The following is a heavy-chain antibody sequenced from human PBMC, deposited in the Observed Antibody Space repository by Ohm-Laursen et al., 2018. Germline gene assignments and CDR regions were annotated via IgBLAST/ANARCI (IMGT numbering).Heavy chain of an antibody. D-gene: IGHD6-13*01. CDR1: GFTFPNYA. J-gene: IGHJ4*02. V-gene: IGHV3-9*01. CDR3: ARVQSLGRSAAAGIGC. CDR2: VSWNSDTT. Sequence: SLRLSCSASGFTFPNYAIHWVRQAPGKGLEWVSGVSWNSDTTGYAVSVKGRFTITRDNAKNSVYLQMNSLRPDDTAVYYCARVQSLGRSAAAGIGCWGQGTLVTVSS.